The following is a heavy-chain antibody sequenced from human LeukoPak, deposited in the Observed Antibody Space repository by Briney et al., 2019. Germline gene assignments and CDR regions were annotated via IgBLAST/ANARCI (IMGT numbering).Heavy chain of an antibody. D-gene: IGHD3-3*01. CDR3: ARRTYYDFWSGYENWFDP. J-gene: IGHJ5*02. CDR2: IYPGDSDT. CDR1: GYSFTSYW. Sequence: GESLKISCKGSGYSFTSYWIGWVRQMPGKGLEWMGIIYPGDSDTRHSPSFQGQVTISADKSISTAYLQWSSLKASDTAMYYCARRTYYDFWSGYENWFDPWGQGTLATVSS. V-gene: IGHV5-51*01.